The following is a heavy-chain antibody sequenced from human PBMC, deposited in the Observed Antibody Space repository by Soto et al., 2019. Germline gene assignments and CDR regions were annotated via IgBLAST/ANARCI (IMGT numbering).Heavy chain of an antibody. J-gene: IGHJ4*02. Sequence: SETLSLTCTVSGTYISSYYWSWIRQPPGKGLEWIANIHSSGTDNYNPSRASRVTISVDTSKNHLSLKMTSVTASDRAMYFCGRYNSYAIDYWGRGTLVTVS. V-gene: IGHV4-59*01. CDR3: GRYNSYAIDY. CDR2: IHSSGTD. D-gene: IGHD2-8*01. CDR1: GTYISSYY.